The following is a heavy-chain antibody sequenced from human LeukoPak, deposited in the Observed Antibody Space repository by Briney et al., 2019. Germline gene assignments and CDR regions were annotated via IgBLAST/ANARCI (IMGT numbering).Heavy chain of an antibody. CDR1: GFTLSNYD. D-gene: IGHD2-2*01. CDR2: ISTSSRYI. Sequence: GGSLRLSCAASGFTLSNYDMNWVRQAPGKGLEWVSSISTSSRYIYYKDSVRGRFTISRDNAKNSLYLEMNSLRAEDTAVYYCVRADYRSSTCYLRRSWFDPWGQGTLVTVSS. J-gene: IGHJ5*02. V-gene: IGHV3-21*01. CDR3: VRADYRSSTCYLRRSWFDP.